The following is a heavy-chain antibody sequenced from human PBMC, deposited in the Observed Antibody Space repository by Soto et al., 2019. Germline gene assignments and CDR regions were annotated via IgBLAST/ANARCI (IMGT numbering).Heavy chain of an antibody. CDR3: ARAIVVTIGGMDV. D-gene: IGHD5-12*01. CDR2: IYYSGST. V-gene: IGHV4-30-4*01. J-gene: IGHJ6*02. CDR1: GGSISIADYY. Sequence: SEILSLTCTVSGGSISIADYYWSCFRQPPGKGLEWIGYIYYSGSTFFNPSLKSRVTISKDTSRNQFSLRLNSVTAADTAVYYCARAIVVTIGGMDVWGQGTTVTVSS.